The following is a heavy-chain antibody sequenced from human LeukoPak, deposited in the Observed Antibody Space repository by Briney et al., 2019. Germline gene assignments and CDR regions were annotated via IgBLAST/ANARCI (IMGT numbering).Heavy chain of an antibody. D-gene: IGHD5-24*01. CDR3: ARRGDGYNYDDY. J-gene: IGHJ4*02. CDR2: INHSGST. Sequence: SETLSLTCAVYSGSFSGYYWNWIRQPPGKGLEWIGEINHSGSTNYNPSLKSQVTISVDTSKNQFSLKLISVTAADTAVYYCARRGDGYNYDDYWGQGTLVTVSS. V-gene: IGHV4-34*01. CDR1: SGSFSGYY.